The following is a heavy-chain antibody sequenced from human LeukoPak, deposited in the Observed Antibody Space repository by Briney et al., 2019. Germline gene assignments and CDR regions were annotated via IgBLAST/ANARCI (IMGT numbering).Heavy chain of an antibody. CDR2: INHSGST. Sequence: SQTLSLTCTVSGGSISSGGYYWSWIRQPPGKGLEWIGEINHSGSTNYNPSLKSRVTISVDTSKNQFSLKLSSVTAADTAVYYCARGLVRLDDSSGYHYPDAIDYWGQGTLVTVSS. V-gene: IGHV4-30-2*01. D-gene: IGHD3-22*01. CDR3: ARGLVRLDDSSGYHYPDAIDY. J-gene: IGHJ4*02. CDR1: GGSISSGGYY.